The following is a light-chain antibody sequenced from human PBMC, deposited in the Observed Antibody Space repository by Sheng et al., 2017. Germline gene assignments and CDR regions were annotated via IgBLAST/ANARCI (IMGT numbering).Light chain of an antibody. Sequence: EIVLTQSPGTLSLSPGERATLSCRASQSVSSSYLAWYQQKPGQAPRLLIYGASSRATGIPDRFSGSGSGTDFTVTISSLEPEDFAVYYCQQRSNWPLTFGGGTKVEI. V-gene: IGKV3D-20*02. CDR1: QSVSSSY. J-gene: IGKJ4*01. CDR3: QQRSNWPLT. CDR2: GAS.